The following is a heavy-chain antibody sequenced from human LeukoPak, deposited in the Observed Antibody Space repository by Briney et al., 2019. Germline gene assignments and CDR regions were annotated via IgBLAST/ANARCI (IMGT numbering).Heavy chain of an antibody. CDR2: ISAYNGNT. D-gene: IGHD4-17*01. CDR1: DYTFTSHG. Sequence: ASVKVSCKASDYTFTSHGISWVRQAPGQGLEWMGWISAYNGNTNYAQKLQGRVTLTTDTSTSTAYMELRSLRSDDTAIYYCAKDSDYVVDYWGQGTLITVSS. J-gene: IGHJ4*02. V-gene: IGHV1-18*01. CDR3: AKDSDYVVDY.